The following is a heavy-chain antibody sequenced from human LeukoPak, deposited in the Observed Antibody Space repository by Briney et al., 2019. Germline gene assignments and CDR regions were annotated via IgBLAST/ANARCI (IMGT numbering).Heavy chain of an antibody. V-gene: IGHV3-23*01. D-gene: IGHD3-10*01. CDR3: AKGSSGSYYSHFDY. Sequence: GGSLRLSCAASGFTFSSYAMSWVRQAPGKGLEWVSAISGSGDSTYSADSVKGRSTISRDNSKNTLYLQMNSLRAEDTAVYYCAKGSSGSYYSHFDYWGQGTLVTVSS. CDR2: ISGSGDST. J-gene: IGHJ4*02. CDR1: GFTFSSYA.